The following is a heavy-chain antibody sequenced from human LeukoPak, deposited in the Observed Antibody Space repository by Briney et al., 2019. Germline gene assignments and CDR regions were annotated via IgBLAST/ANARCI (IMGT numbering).Heavy chain of an antibody. J-gene: IGHJ4*02. CDR1: GFTVSSNY. D-gene: IGHD3-22*01. CDR3: AGLPAYYYDTSGFYFDY. Sequence: PGGSLRLSCAASGFTVSSNYMSWVRQAPGKGLEWVSVIYSGGSRYYADSVKGRFTISRDSSKNTLYLQMNSLRAEDTAVYYCAGLPAYYYDTSGFYFDYWGQGTLVTVSS. CDR2: IYSGGSR. V-gene: IGHV3-66*04.